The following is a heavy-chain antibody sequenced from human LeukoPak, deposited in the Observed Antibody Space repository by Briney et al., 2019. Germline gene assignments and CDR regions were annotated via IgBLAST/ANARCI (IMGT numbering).Heavy chain of an antibody. CDR3: AKEGRWGSWYFDY. D-gene: IGHD3-16*01. Sequence: GGSLRLSCDLRFSGHGMHWVRQAPGKGLEWLAVVAAGGGAKFYADSVRGRFTIFRDTSRNTVFLQLSGLKTEDTAVYYCAKEGRWGSWYFDYWGQGALVTVSS. J-gene: IGHJ4*02. CDR1: LRFSGHG. CDR2: VAAGGGAK. V-gene: IGHV3-30*18.